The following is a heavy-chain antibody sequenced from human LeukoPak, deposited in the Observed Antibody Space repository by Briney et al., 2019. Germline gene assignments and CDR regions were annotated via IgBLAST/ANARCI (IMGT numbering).Heavy chain of an antibody. CDR2: INPDGSQI. V-gene: IGHV3-7*01. J-gene: IGHJ4*02. Sequence: GGSLRLSCAASGFTFSSYGMHWVRQAPGKGLEWVASINPDGSQILYVDSVRGRFTISRDNTKSSLYLQMNSLGAEDTALYYCAKLLGTSTTYDSWGQGARVTVSS. CDR1: GFTFSSYG. D-gene: IGHD2/OR15-2a*01. CDR3: AKLLGTSTTYDS.